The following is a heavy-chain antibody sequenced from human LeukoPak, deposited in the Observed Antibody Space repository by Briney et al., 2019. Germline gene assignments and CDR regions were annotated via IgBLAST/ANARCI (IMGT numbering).Heavy chain of an antibody. J-gene: IGHJ5*02. CDR3: ARLSITMVRGDGNWFDP. D-gene: IGHD3-10*01. Sequence: PETLSLTCTVSGGSISSSSYYWGWIRQPPGKGLEWIGSIYYSGSTYYNPSLKSRVTISVDTSKNQFSLKLSSVTAADTAVYYCARLSITMVRGDGNWFDPRGQGTLVTVSS. V-gene: IGHV4-39*01. CDR2: IYYSGST. CDR1: GGSISSSSYY.